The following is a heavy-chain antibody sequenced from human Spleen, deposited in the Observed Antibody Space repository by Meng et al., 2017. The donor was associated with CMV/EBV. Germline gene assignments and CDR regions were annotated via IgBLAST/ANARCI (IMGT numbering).Heavy chain of an antibody. CDR2: ITTYNDNT. D-gene: IGHD3-10*01. J-gene: IGHJ4*02. CDR1: GYTFSHSF. V-gene: IGHV1-18*01. Sequence: QGELVQSGAEVKKPGASVKLSCKASGYTFSHSFISWVRQAPGQGLEWMGRITTYNDNTKYGQKFQGRVTMTTDTSTRTVYMELRSLRSDDTAIYYCARVSGSGSYLLWGQGTLVTVSS. CDR3: ARVSGSGSYLL.